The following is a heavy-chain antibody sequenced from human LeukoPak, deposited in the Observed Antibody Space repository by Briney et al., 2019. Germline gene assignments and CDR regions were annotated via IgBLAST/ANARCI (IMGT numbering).Heavy chain of an antibody. V-gene: IGHV3-23*01. J-gene: IGHJ6*02. Sequence: GGSLRLSCAASGFTFSSYAMSRVRQAPGKGLEWVSSISGSGGITYYADSVKGRFTFSRDNSKNTLYLQMNSLRAEDTAVYYCAKGVAAGGSYYYYYGMDVWGQGTTVTVSS. CDR1: GFTFSSYA. D-gene: IGHD1-26*01. CDR2: ISGSGGIT. CDR3: AKGVAAGGSYYYYYGMDV.